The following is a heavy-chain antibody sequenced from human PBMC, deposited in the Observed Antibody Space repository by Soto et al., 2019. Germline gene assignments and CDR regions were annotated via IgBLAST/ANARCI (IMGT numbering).Heavy chain of an antibody. CDR2: MNPNTVNT. CDR1: GYTFTCKD. Sequence: SSVKFSCKASGYTFTCKDHFWSRKATGEGIEWMGCMNPNTVNTGYVQKFQGRCTMMMKISRSTAYMELSSLRSVDTSVYYCSREVNFYGLDVWGQGTTVTVSS. V-gene: IGHV1-8*01. CDR3: SREVNFYGLDV. J-gene: IGHJ6*01.